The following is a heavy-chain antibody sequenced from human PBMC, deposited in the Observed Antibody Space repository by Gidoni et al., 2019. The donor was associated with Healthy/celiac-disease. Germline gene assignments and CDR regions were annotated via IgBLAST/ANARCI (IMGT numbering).Heavy chain of an antibody. D-gene: IGHD4-17*01. CDR3: ARVQPPPYGDYYYYYYYGMDV. CDR2: ISAYNGNT. CDR1: GYTFTSYG. J-gene: IGHJ6*02. V-gene: IGHV1-18*01. Sequence: QVQLVQSGAEVKKPGASVKVSCKASGYTFTSYGISWVRQAPGQGLEWMGWISAYNGNTNYAQKLQGRVTMTTDTSTSTAYMELRSLRSDDTAVYYCARVQPPPYGDYYYYYYYGMDVWGQGTTVTVSS.